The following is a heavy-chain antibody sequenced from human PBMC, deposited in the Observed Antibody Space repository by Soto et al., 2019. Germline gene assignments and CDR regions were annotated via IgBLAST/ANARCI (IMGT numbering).Heavy chain of an antibody. D-gene: IGHD3-22*01. V-gene: IGHV1-3*01. J-gene: IGHJ4*02. CDR1: GYTFTSYA. CDR2: INAGNGNT. CDR3: ARDPLAPLYDSSGHIFDY. Sequence: ASVKVSCKASGYTFTSYAMHWVRQAPGQRLEWMGWINAGNGNTKYSQKFQGRVTITRDTSASTAYMELSSLRSEDTAVYYCARDPLAPLYDSSGHIFDYWGQGTLVTVSS.